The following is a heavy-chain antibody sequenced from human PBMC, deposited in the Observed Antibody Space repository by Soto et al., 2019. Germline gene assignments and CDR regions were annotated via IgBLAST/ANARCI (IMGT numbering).Heavy chain of an antibody. CDR3: ASVGSDYDNSGYYLP. J-gene: IGHJ5*02. Sequence: KPSETLSLTCIVSGGSVSSSNWWSWVRQPPGKGLEWIGEIYHSGSTTYNPSLESRATISVDKSENQFSLRLKSVTAADTAVYYCASVGSDYDNSGYYLPWGPGTLVTVSS. CDR1: GGSVSSSNW. V-gene: IGHV4-4*02. D-gene: IGHD3-22*01. CDR2: IYHSGST.